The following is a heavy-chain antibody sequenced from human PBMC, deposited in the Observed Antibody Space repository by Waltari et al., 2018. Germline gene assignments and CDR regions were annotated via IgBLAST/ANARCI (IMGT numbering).Heavy chain of an antibody. V-gene: IGHV3-48*02. CDR3: AATGATTHY. CDR1: GFTFSRFG. J-gene: IGHJ4*02. CDR2: IRDSGTTT. Sequence: EMQVVDSGGDLAQPGGSLRLSCVGSGFTFSRFGMKWVRQTPGEGRECISYIRDSGTTTYYADSVKGRFTISRDNARNSLYLQMNSLRDEDTAVYYWAATGATTHYWGQGTLVTVSS. D-gene: IGHD1-1*01.